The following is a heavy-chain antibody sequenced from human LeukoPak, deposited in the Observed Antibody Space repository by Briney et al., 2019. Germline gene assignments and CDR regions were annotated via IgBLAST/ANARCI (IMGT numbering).Heavy chain of an antibody. V-gene: IGHV1-18*01. D-gene: IGHD3-9*01. CDR2: ISAYNGNT. CDR3: ARVYYDILTGYYKGYYFDY. CDR1: GYTFTSYG. Sequence: ASVTVSFKASGYTFTSYGISWVRQAPGQGLEWMGWISAYNGNTNYAQKLQGRVTMTTDTSTSTAYMELRSLRSDDTAVYYCARVYYDILTGYYKGYYFDYWGQGTLVTVSS. J-gene: IGHJ4*02.